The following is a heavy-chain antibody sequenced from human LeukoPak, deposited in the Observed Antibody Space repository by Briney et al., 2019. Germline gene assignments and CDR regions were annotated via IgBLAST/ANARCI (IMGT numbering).Heavy chain of an antibody. CDR1: GGSISSGGYY. V-gene: IGHV4-31*03. D-gene: IGHD3-10*01. J-gene: IGHJ3*02. CDR3: ARSTGSRGAFDI. CDR2: IYYSGST. Sequence: SETLSLTCTVSGGSISSGGYYWSCIRQHPGKGLECIGYIYYSGSTYYHPSLKSRVTISIDTSKNQFSLKLSSVTAADTAVYYCARSTGSRGAFDIWGQGTMVTVSS.